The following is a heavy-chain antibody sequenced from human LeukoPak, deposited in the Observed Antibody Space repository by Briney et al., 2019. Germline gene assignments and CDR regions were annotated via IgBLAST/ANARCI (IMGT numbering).Heavy chain of an antibody. CDR3: ARGVGNYDFWSGYRYYYYYMDV. D-gene: IGHD3-3*01. J-gene: IGHJ6*03. CDR1: GGSISSSSYY. Sequence: SETLSLTCTVSGGSISSSSYYWGWIRQPPGKGLEWIGNIYYSGSTYYNPSLKSRVTISVDTSKNQFSLKLSSVTAADTAVYYCARGVGNYDFWSGYRYYYYYMDVWGKGTTVAVSS. CDR2: IYYSGST. V-gene: IGHV4-39*01.